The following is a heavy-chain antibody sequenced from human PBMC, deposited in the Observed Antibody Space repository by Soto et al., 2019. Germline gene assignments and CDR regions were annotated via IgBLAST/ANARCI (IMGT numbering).Heavy chain of an antibody. D-gene: IGHD3-3*01. Sequence: SETLSLTCPVTGGTISGYYWTWIRQSAGGGLEWIGRIYSSGSTNYNPSLKSRVTISLDTSMNHFSLRLSSVTAADTAVYYCARGQRFSDWFDPWGQGTLVT. V-gene: IGHV4-4*07. CDR2: IYSSGST. CDR3: ARGQRFSDWFDP. J-gene: IGHJ5*02. CDR1: GGTISGYY.